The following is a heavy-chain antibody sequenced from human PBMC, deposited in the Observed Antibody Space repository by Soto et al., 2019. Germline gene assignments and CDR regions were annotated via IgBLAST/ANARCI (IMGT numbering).Heavy chain of an antibody. Sequence: EVRLLESGGGLIQPGGSLRLSCAASGFTFSSYVMSWVRQAPGTGLEWVSGISGSGTNTYYADSVKGRFTISRDNSKNKLYLQMTRLRAEDPAENYCAKDNSPYSGYNSFDYWGEGTLVTVSS. CDR2: ISGSGTNT. CDR3: AKDNSPYSGYNSFDY. D-gene: IGHD5-12*01. CDR1: GFTFSSYV. V-gene: IGHV3-23*01. J-gene: IGHJ4*02.